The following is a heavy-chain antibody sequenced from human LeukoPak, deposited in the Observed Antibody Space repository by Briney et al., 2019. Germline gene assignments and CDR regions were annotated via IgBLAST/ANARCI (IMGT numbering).Heavy chain of an antibody. V-gene: IGHV1-69*05. CDR2: IIPIFGTA. CDR1: GGTFSSYA. Sequence: GASVKVSCKASGGTFSSYAISWVRQAPGQGLEWMGRIIPIFGTANYAQEFQGRVTITTDESTSTAYMELSSLRSEDTAVYYCATGDYYFDYWGQGTLVTVSS. D-gene: IGHD4-17*01. J-gene: IGHJ4*02. CDR3: ATGDYYFDY.